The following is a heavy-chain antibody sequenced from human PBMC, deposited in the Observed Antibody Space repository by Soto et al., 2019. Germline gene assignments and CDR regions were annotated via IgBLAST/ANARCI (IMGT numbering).Heavy chain of an antibody. CDR2: INPKSGDT. Sequence: QVRLVQSGPEVRRPGASVTVSCKASGYTFTHYFIHWVRRAPGQGLEWMGYINPKSGDTHYSQTCRGRVSMTVDTSTDTASVGLSSLKSDDTAVYFCARVPGHKNSRGDFWGQGNPINVSS. J-gene: IGHJ4*02. V-gene: IGHV1-2*02. CDR3: ARVPGHKNSRGDF. CDR1: GYTFTHYF. D-gene: IGHD3-10*01.